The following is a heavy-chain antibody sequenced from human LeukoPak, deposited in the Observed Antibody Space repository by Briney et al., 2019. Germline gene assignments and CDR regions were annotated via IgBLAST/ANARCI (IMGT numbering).Heavy chain of an antibody. CDR1: GFTFSNYG. Sequence: GGSLRLSCAASGFTFSNYGMHWVRQAPGKGLQWVAVISYDGSNEYYADSVKGRFTISRDNSKNTLYLQMNSLRAEDTAVYYCARGDGYNFFDYWGQGTLVTVSS. J-gene: IGHJ4*02. D-gene: IGHD5-24*01. V-gene: IGHV3-30*03. CDR2: ISYDGSNE. CDR3: ARGDGYNFFDY.